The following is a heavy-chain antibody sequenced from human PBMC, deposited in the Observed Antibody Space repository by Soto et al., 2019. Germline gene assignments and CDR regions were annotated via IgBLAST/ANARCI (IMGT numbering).Heavy chain of an antibody. CDR1: GILFTSNW. D-gene: IGHD6-19*01. CDR2: IYPGDSDT. CDR3: TKHPPFRSAPDWLDP. V-gene: IGHV5-51*01. J-gene: IGHJ5*02. Sequence: PGESLEISCKASGILFTSNWIVWVRQMPGKGLEWVGIIYPGDSDTRYSPSFQGQVTISAYKSTDTAYLQWNSLKASDSAIYYCTKHPPFRSAPDWLDPWGQGTLVTVSS.